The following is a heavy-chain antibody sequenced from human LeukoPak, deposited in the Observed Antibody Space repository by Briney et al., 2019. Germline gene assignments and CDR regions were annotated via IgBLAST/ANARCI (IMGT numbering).Heavy chain of an antibody. CDR2: IIPIFGTA. Sequence: SVKVSCKASGGTFSSYAISWVRQAPGQGLEWMGGIIPIFGTANYAQKFQGRVTITADKSTSTAYMELSSLRSEDTAVYYCAKLSVWDGLGNYDYWGQGTLVTVSS. CDR3: AKLSVWDGLGNYDY. D-gene: IGHD3-10*01. V-gene: IGHV1-69*06. CDR1: GGTFSSYA. J-gene: IGHJ4*02.